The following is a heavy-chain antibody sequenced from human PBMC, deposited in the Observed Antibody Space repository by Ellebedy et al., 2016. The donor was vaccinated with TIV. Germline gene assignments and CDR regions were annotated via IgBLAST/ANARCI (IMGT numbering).Heavy chain of an antibody. Sequence: PGGSLRLSCAASGFTFSSYTVNWVRQAPGKGLEWVSSIDTTSTHIYYADSVKGRFTISRDNAKNSLYLQMNSLRPEDTAVYYCARSGSYPTRYFDYWGQGALVTVSS. D-gene: IGHD1-26*01. J-gene: IGHJ4*02. CDR2: IDTTSTHI. V-gene: IGHV3-21*01. CDR3: ARSGSYPTRYFDY. CDR1: GFTFSSYT.